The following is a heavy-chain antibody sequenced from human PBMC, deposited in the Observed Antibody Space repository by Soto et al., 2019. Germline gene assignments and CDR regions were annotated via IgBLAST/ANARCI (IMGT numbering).Heavy chain of an antibody. J-gene: IGHJ6*03. D-gene: IGHD2-8*01. CDR1: GYTFTSYG. V-gene: IGHV1-18*01. Sequence: ASVKVSCKASGYTFTSYGISWVRQAPGQGLEWMGWISAYNGNTNYAQKLQGRVTTTTDTSTSTAYMELRSLRSDDTAVYYCARVNGAPTGPYYYYYYMDVWGKGTTVTVSS. CDR2: ISAYNGNT. CDR3: ARVNGAPTGPYYYYYYMDV.